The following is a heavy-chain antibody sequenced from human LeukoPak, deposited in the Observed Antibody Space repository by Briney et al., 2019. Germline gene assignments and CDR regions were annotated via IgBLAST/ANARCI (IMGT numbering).Heavy chain of an antibody. CDR2: ISSSSSYI. CDR3: AREGEYSDAFDI. V-gene: IGHV3-21*01. CDR1: GFTFSSYS. D-gene: IGHD2-15*01. J-gene: IGHJ3*02. Sequence: KAGGSLRLSCAASGFTFSSYSMNWVRQAPGKGLEWVSSISSSSSYIYYADSVKGRLTISRDNAKNSLYLQMNSLRAEDTAVYYCAREGEYSDAFDIWGQGTMVTVSS.